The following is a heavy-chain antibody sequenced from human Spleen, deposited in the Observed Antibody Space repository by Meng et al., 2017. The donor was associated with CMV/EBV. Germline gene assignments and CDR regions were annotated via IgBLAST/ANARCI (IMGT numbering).Heavy chain of an antibody. CDR2: TYYRSKWYN. V-gene: IGHV6-1*01. CDR1: NSAA. D-gene: IGHD1-1*01. Sequence: NSAAWNWIRQSASRGLEWLGRTYYRSKWYNDYAVSVKSRITINPDTSKNQFSLQLNSVTPEDTAVYYCARETNYWIRGAYYYYGMDVWGLGTVVTVSS. CDR3: ARETNYWIRGAYYYYGMDV. J-gene: IGHJ6*02.